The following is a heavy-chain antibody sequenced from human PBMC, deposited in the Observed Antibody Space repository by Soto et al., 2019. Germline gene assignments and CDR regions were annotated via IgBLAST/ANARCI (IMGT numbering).Heavy chain of an antibody. CDR3: AKHSSGWHKFDY. V-gene: IGHV3-23*01. CDR2: ISGSAGST. CDR1: GFTFSSYA. D-gene: IGHD6-19*01. Sequence: GGSLRLSCAASGFTFSSYAMSWVRQAPGKGLEWVSGISGSAGSTHYADSVKGRFTISRDNSKNTLYVQMNSLRAEDTAVYYCAKHSSGWHKFDYWGQGTLVTVSS. J-gene: IGHJ4*02.